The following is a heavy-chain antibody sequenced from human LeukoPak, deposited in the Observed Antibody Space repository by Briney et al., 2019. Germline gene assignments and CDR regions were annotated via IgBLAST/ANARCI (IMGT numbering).Heavy chain of an antibody. CDR2: ISYDGSNK. CDR1: GFTFSSYG. V-gene: IGHV3-30*18. Sequence: GGSLRFSCAASGFTFSSYGMHWVRQAPGKGLEWVAVISYDGSNKYYADSVKGRFTISRDNSKNTLYLQMNSLRAEDTAVYYCAKDPQRKPKYYDILTGLEDWGQGTLVTVSS. CDR3: AKDPQRKPKYYDILTGLED. D-gene: IGHD3-9*01. J-gene: IGHJ4*02.